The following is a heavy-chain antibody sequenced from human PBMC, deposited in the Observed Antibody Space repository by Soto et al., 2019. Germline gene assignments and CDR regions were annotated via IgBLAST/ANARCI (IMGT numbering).Heavy chain of an antibody. D-gene: IGHD3-10*01. CDR2: INHSGST. Sequence: SSETLSLTCAVYGGSFSGYYWSWIRQPPGKGLEWIGEINHSGSTNYNPSLKSRVTISVDTSKNQFSLKLSSVTAADTAVYYCARTTMVRGVIIDWFDPWGQGTLVTVSS. CDR3: ARTTMVRGVIIDWFDP. CDR1: GGSFSGYY. V-gene: IGHV4-34*01. J-gene: IGHJ5*02.